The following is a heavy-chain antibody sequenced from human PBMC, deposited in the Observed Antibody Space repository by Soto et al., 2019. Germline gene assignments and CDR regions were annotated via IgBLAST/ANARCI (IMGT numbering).Heavy chain of an antibody. CDR2: IYYSGST. CDR1: GGSISSYY. J-gene: IGHJ6*03. Sequence: QVQLQESGPGLVKPSETLSLTCTVSGGSISSYYWSWIRQPPGKGLEWIGYIYYSGSTNYNPSLKGRVTITEDTSKNQYSLKLSSVTAADTAVYYCARLYGSGSYYTETYYYYYYMDVWGKGTTVTVSS. CDR3: ARLYGSGSYYTETYYYYYYMDV. D-gene: IGHD3-10*01. V-gene: IGHV4-59*08.